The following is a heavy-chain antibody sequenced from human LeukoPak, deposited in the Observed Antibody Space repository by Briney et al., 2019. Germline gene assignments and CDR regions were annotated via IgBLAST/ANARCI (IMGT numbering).Heavy chain of an antibody. CDR2: ISSSGSTI. V-gene: IGHV3-48*04. Sequence: PWGSLRLSCAASGFTFNTYSMNWVRQAPGKGLEWVSYISSSGSTIYYADSVKGRFTISRDNAKNSLYLQMNSLRAEDTAVYYCAELGITMIGGVWGKGTTVTISS. J-gene: IGHJ6*04. D-gene: IGHD3-10*02. CDR1: GFTFNTYS. CDR3: AELGITMIGGV.